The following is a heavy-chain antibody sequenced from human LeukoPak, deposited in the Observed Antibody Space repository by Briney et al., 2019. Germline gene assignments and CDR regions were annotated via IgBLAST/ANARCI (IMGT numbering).Heavy chain of an antibody. CDR1: GFTVSRNY. CDR2: IYSGGST. Sequence: GGSLRLSCAASGFTVSRNYMSWVRQAPGKGLEWVSVIYSGGSTDYADSVRGRFTVSRDNSKNTLYLQMNSLRAEDTAVYYCARGPFDSSGYFPSGFEYWGQGTLVTVSS. D-gene: IGHD3-22*01. J-gene: IGHJ4*02. CDR3: ARGPFDSSGYFPSGFEY. V-gene: IGHV3-66*01.